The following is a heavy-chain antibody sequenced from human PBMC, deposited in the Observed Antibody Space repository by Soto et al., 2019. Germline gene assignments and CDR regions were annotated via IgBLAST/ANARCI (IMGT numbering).Heavy chain of an antibody. V-gene: IGHV1-69*13. Sequence: SAEVSCKTSGGAFGSCASRWVQHAPGKGLEWMGGIIPIFGTANYAQKFQGRVTITADESTSTAYMELSSLRSEDTAVYYCATSIHDYLTGLLHPWFDPWGQGTLVTVSS. CDR3: ATSIHDYLTGLLHPWFDP. J-gene: IGHJ5*02. D-gene: IGHD3-9*01. CDR2: IIPIFGTA. CDR1: GGAFGSCA.